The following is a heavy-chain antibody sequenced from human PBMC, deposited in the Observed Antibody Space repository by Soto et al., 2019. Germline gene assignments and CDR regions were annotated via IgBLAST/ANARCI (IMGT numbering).Heavy chain of an antibody. V-gene: IGHV4-4*02. CDR1: GCSISSSNW. CDR2: IYHSWST. D-gene: IGHD3-3*01. CDR3: ARDFRFLEWTYYGMDV. J-gene: IGHJ6*02. Sequence: QVQLQESGPGLVKPSGTLSLTCAVSGCSISSSNWWSWVRQPPGKGLAWIGEIYHSWSTNYNPSLKSRVTISVDKSKNPFSLKLSSVTAADTAVYYCARDFRFLEWTYYGMDVWGQGTTVTVSS.